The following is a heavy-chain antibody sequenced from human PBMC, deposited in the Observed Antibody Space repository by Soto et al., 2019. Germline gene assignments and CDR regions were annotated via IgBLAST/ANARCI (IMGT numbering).Heavy chain of an antibody. V-gene: IGHV3-33*03. CDR2: IWNDSSNK. Sequence: QVQLVESGGGVVQPGGSLRLSCAASGFSFSSYGMHWVRQAPGKGLEWVAVIWNDSSNKLYPDSVRGRFTISMDNSKSTLFLQMNSLRAEDTAVYYCATSNWNFFDYWGQGALVTVSS. J-gene: IGHJ4*02. D-gene: IGHD1-20*01. CDR3: ATSNWNFFDY. CDR1: GFSFSSYG.